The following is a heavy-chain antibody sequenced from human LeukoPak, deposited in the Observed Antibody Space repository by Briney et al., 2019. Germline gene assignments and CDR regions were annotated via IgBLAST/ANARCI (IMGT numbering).Heavy chain of an antibody. CDR1: GFTFSSYA. V-gene: IGHV3-23*01. Sequence: PGGSLRLSCAASGFTFSSYAMSWVRQAPGKGLEWVSAISGSGGSTYYADSVKGRFTISRDNSKNTLYLQMNSLRAEDTAVYYCAKMARGGYGQLASNLYYYYYYMDVWGKGTTVTVSS. CDR3: AKMARGGYGQLASNLYYYYYYMDV. D-gene: IGHD3-22*01. J-gene: IGHJ6*03. CDR2: ISGSGGST.